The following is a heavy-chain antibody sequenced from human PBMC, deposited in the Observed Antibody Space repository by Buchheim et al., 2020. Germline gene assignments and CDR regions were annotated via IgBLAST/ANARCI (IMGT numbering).Heavy chain of an antibody. CDR3: ASQFRYSGSYYRDLGY. J-gene: IGHJ4*02. D-gene: IGHD1-26*01. CDR2: ISYDGSNK. Sequence: QVQLVESGGGVVQPGRSLRLSCAASGFTFSSYAMHWVRQAPGKGLEWVAVISYDGSNKYYADSVKGRFTISRDNSKNTLYLQMNSLRAEDTAVYYCASQFRYSGSYYRDLGYWGQGTL. V-gene: IGHV3-30-3*01. CDR1: GFTFSSYA.